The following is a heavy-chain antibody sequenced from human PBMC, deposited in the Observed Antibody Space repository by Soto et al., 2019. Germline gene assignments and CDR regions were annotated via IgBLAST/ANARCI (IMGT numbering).Heavy chain of an antibody. CDR1: GFSFSAFG. CDR2: ISFDGSKE. Sequence: QVQLVESGGGVVQPGRSLRLSCAASGFSFSAFGMHWVRQAPGKGLEWVAVISFDGSKEYYADPVKVRFTISRDNSKNTLYLRMNSLRAEDTAVYYCAKTITSTSGDSNGRGGLIDYWGQGTLVTVSS. V-gene: IGHV3-30*18. J-gene: IGHJ4*02. CDR3: AKTITSTSGDSNGRGGLIDY. D-gene: IGHD3-10*01.